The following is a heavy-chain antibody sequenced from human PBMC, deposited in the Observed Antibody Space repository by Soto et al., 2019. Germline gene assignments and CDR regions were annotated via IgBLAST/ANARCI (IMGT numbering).Heavy chain of an antibody. CDR3: ARSSRSDTHFQH. D-gene: IGHD6-13*01. CDR1: GGTFSSYT. CDR2: IIPILGIA. J-gene: IGHJ1*01. Sequence: QVQLVQSGAEVKKPGSSVKVSCKASGGTFSSYTISWVRQAPGQGLEWMGRIIPILGIANYAQKFQGRVTITADKSTSTAYMELSSLRSEDTAVYYCARSSRSDTHFQHWGQGTLVTVSS. V-gene: IGHV1-69*02.